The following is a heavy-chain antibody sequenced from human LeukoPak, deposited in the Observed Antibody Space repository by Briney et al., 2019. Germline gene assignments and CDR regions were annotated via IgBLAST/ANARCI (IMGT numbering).Heavy chain of an antibody. V-gene: IGHV4-39*07. CDR2: IYYSGST. CDR1: GGSISSSSYY. J-gene: IGHJ4*02. D-gene: IGHD2-2*01. CDR3: ARDPSRTFFDY. Sequence: SKTLSLTCTVSGGSISSSSYYWGWIRQPPGKGLEWIGSIYYSGSTYYNPSLKSRVTISVDTSKNQFSLKLSSVTAADTAVYYCARDPSRTFFDYWGQGTLVTVSS.